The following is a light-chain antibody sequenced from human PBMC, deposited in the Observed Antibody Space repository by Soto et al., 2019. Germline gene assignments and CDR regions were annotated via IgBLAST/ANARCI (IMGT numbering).Light chain of an antibody. Sequence: EIVLTQSPATLSLSPGERATLSCRASQSVSSYLAWYQQKPGQAPRLLIYDASNRATGIPARFSGRGSGKDFTLTISSLEPEDFAVYYCHQRSNWPPYTFGQGTKLEIK. J-gene: IGKJ2*01. CDR1: QSVSSY. V-gene: IGKV3-11*01. CDR3: HQRSNWPPYT. CDR2: DAS.